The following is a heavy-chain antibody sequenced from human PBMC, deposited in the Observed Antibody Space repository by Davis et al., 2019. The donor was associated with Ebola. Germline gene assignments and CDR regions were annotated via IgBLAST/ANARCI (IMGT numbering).Heavy chain of an antibody. CDR2: INAGNGNT. D-gene: IGHD6-13*01. V-gene: IGHV1-3*01. CDR3: ARGAAAAA. Sequence: ASVKVSCKASGYTFMNYAVYWVRQAPGLSLEWMGWINAGNGNTRFSQKFQGRVTITKDTSASTAYMEVSGLTSEDTAVYYCARGAAAAAWGQGTLVTVSS. J-gene: IGHJ5*02. CDR1: GYTFMNYA.